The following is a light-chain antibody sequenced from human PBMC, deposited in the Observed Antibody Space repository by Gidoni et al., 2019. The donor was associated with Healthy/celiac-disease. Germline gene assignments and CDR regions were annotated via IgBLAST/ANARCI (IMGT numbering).Light chain of an antibody. V-gene: IGKV1-39*01. CDR1: QSISSY. Sequence: DIQLTQSPSSLSASVGDRVTITCLAIQSISSYLHLYQQKPGKAPKLLIYAASILQSGVPSRFSGSGAVTDFTLTISSLQPEDFATYYCQQSYSTPPTFGQGTKLEIK. CDR2: AAS. J-gene: IGKJ2*01. CDR3: QQSYSTPPT.